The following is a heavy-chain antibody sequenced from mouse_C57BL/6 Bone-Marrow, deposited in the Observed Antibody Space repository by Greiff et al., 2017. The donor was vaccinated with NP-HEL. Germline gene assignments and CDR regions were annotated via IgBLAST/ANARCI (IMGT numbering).Heavy chain of an antibody. J-gene: IGHJ4*01. CDR2: IHPTSGST. D-gene: IGHD1-1*01. Sequence: QVQLQQPGAELVKPGASVKLSCKASGYTFTSYWMHWVKQRPGQGLEWIGMIHPTSGSTNYNEKFKSKATLTVDKSSSTAYMQLSSLTSEDSAVYYCAKHYYGSRDAMDYWGQGTSVTVSS. CDR1: GYTFTSYW. V-gene: IGHV1-64*01. CDR3: AKHYYGSRDAMDY.